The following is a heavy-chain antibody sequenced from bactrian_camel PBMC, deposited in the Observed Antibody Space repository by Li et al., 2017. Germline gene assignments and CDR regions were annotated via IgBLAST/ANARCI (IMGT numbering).Heavy chain of an antibody. J-gene: IGHJ4*01. V-gene: IGHV3S6*01. D-gene: IGHD6*01. CDR1: RYTYSSYC. Sequence: HVQLVESGGGSVQAGGSLRLSCAASRYTYSSYCMGWFRQTPGKGRAGVAAIYRETTPKYAISVAGRFTISKDNTWNTLYPQMDSLKPEDTAMYYCAARLLSDLARGSTWLSPSEYRDWGQGTQVTVS. CDR2: IYRETTPK. CDR3: AARLLSDLARGSTWLSPSEYRD.